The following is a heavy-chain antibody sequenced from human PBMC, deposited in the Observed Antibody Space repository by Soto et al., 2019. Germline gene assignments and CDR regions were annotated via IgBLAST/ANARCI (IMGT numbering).Heavy chain of an antibody. CDR3: ARAPVAYNWFDS. J-gene: IGHJ5*01. CDR2: ISWDGGST. CDR1: GFTFDDYT. Sequence: GGSLRLSCAASGFTFDDYTMHWVRQAPGKGLEWVSLISWDGGSTYYADSVKGRFTISRDNAKDTVYLQMNSLRAEDTAMYYCARAPVAYNWFDSWGQGILVTVSS. D-gene: IGHD2-15*01. V-gene: IGHV3-43*01.